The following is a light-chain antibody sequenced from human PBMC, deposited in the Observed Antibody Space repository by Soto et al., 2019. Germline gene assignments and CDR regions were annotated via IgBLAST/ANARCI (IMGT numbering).Light chain of an antibody. CDR1: SSDVGAYDF. CDR2: DVT. CDR3: SSYTTRSTLV. J-gene: IGLJ2*01. Sequence: QSALTQPASVSGSPGRSTTISCTGTSSDVGAYDFVSWYQHSPGKAPKLVTFDVTHRPPGISDRFSGSKSANTASLTISGLQAADEAFYYCSSYTTRSTLVFGGGTKLTVL. V-gene: IGLV2-14*01.